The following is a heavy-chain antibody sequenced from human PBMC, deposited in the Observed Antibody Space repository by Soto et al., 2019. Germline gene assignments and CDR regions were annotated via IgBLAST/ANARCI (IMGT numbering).Heavy chain of an antibody. CDR2: VYDNGIT. J-gene: IGHJ4*02. CDR1: GGSMSRYY. CDR3: ARASSEWSRFDY. V-gene: IGHV4-59*01. Sequence: QVPLQESGPGQVKPWGTLSLTCSVSGGSMSRYYWTWIRQFPGKGLEWIGYVYDNGITKYNPSLNSRLTISADTSKTQFSLKVTSVTAADTALYYCARASSEWSRFDYWGQGTLVTVSS. D-gene: IGHD6-6*01.